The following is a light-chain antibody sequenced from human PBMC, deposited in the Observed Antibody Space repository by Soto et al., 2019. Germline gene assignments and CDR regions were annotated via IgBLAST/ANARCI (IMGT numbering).Light chain of an antibody. J-gene: IGKJ2*01. CDR2: AAS. V-gene: IGKV3-15*01. CDR1: QNVDDR. CDR3: QQYKNWPPHT. Sequence: EIALTQSPGTVSVSPGESVTLSCRASQNVDDRLAWYQQTPGQPPRLLIYAASTRATGIPARFSGSGSGTEFTLTISSLQSEDLGVYYCQQYKNWPPHTFGQGAKLESK.